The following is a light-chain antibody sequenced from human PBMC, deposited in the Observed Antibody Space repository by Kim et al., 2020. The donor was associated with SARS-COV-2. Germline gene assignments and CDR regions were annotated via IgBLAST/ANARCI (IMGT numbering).Light chain of an antibody. CDR2: GAS. J-gene: IGKJ3*01. Sequence: SPGERATLSCRASQSVSSSYLSWYQQKPGQAPRLLIYGASTRATGIPDRFSGSGSGRDFTLTISGLEPEDFAVYYCQLFSSSSFTFGPGTKVDIK. V-gene: IGKV3-20*01. CDR1: QSVSSSY. CDR3: QLFSSSSFT.